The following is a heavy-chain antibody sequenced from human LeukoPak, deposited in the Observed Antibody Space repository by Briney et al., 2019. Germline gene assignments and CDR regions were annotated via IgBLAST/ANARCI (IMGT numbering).Heavy chain of an antibody. D-gene: IGHD3-3*01. CDR3: ARDCANQDFWSGLYYYYYGMDV. J-gene: IGHJ6*02. CDR1: GYTFTSYA. V-gene: IGHV1-3*01. CDR2: INAGNGNT. Sequence: ASVKVSCKASGYTFTSYAMHWVRQAPGQRLEWMGWINAGNGNTKYSQKFQGRVTITRETSASTAYMELSSLRSEDTAVYYCARDCANQDFWSGLYYYYYGMDVWGQGTTVTVSS.